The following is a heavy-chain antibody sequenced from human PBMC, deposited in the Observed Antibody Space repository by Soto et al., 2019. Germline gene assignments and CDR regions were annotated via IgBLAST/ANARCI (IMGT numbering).Heavy chain of an antibody. CDR1: GFTFTSYV. CDR3: ARQTSEAYFDY. V-gene: IGHV3-30-3*01. Sequence: QVQLVESGGGVVQPGRSLRLSCAASGFTFTSYVMHWVRQAPGKGLEWVAVMSYDGSNEYYADSVKGRFTIFRDNPKNTLYLQRNSLKTEDTAVYYCARQTSEAYFDYWGQGTLVTVSS. CDR2: MSYDGSNE. J-gene: IGHJ4*02.